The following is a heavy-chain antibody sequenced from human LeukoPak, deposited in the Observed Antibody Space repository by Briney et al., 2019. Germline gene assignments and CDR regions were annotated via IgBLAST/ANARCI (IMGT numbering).Heavy chain of an antibody. J-gene: IGHJ3*02. Sequence: GGPLRLSCAASGFTFSSYAMSWVRQAPGKGLEWVSAISGSGGSTYYADSVKGRFTISRDNSKNTLYLQMNSLRAEDTAVYYCAKDKLDYYGSGSYFLADDAFDIWGQGTMVAVSS. D-gene: IGHD3-10*01. CDR2: ISGSGGST. CDR3: AKDKLDYYGSGSYFLADDAFDI. CDR1: GFTFSSYA. V-gene: IGHV3-23*01.